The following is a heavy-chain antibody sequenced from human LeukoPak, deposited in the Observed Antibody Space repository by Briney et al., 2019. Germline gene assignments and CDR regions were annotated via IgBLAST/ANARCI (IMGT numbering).Heavy chain of an antibody. CDR3: ARGRYSESPFDY. CDR2: INPNSGGT. Sequence: ASVKVSCKAPGYTFTGYYMHWVRQAPGQGLEWMGWINPNSGGTNYAQKFQGRVTMTRDTSISTAYMELSRLRSDDTAVYYCARGRYSESPFDYWGQGTLVTVSS. CDR1: GYTFTGYY. J-gene: IGHJ4*02. V-gene: IGHV1-2*02. D-gene: IGHD1-26*01.